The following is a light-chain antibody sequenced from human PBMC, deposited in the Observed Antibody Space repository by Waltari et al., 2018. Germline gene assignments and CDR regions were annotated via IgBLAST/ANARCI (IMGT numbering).Light chain of an antibody. CDR2: EVS. CDR3: TSYITTRGDWV. Sequence: QSALTQPASVSGSPGPSITISCTGTTSAVGGENLVSWHQQPPGKAPKHIIYEVSNRPSGVSNRFSGSKSGNTASLTISGLQAEDEADYYCTSYITTRGDWVFGGGTKLTVL. CDR1: TSAVGGENL. J-gene: IGLJ3*02. V-gene: IGLV2-14*01.